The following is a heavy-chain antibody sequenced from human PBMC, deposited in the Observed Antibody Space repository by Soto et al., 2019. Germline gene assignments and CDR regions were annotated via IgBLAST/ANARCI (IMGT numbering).Heavy chain of an antibody. Sequence: GESLKISCNGSGYSFTIYWIGLVLQMPGKGLEWMGIIYPGDSDTRYSPSFQGQVTISADKSISTAYLQWSSLKASDTAMYYCARRTTGYSSSWYYYYGMDVWGQGTTVTVSS. CDR1: GYSFTIYW. D-gene: IGHD6-13*01. J-gene: IGHJ6*02. CDR3: ARRTTGYSSSWYYYYGMDV. CDR2: IYPGDSDT. V-gene: IGHV5-51*01.